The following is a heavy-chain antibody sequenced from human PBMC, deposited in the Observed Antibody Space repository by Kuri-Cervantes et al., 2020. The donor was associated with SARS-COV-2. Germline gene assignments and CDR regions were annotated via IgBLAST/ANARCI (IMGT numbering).Heavy chain of an antibody. V-gene: IGHV3-23*01. J-gene: IGHJ6*03. Sequence: GGSLRLSCAASGFTFSSYAMSWVRQAPGKGLEWVSAISGSGGSTYYADSVKGRFTISRDNSKNTLYLQMNSLRAEDTAVYYCAKGAGIAAAGTRYYYYYYMDVWGKGTTVTVSS. CDR2: ISGSGGST. D-gene: IGHD6-13*01. CDR3: AKGAGIAAAGTRYYYYYYMDV. CDR1: GFTFSSYA.